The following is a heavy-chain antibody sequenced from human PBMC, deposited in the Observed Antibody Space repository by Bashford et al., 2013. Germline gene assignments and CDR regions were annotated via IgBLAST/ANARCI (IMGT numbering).Heavy chain of an antibody. D-gene: IGHD3-22*01. CDR2: ITYSGTT. CDR3: ARLAYETGGYSNWFDP. J-gene: IGHJ5*02. Sequence: SETLSLTCTVSGGSIRSTSYYWGWIRQPPGKGLEWIASITYSGTTYYNPSLKSRVTISEDTSKNQFSLNLDSATAADTAMYFCARLAYETGGYSNWFDPWGQGTLVTVSS. CDR1: GGSIRSTSYY. V-gene: IGHV4-39*01.